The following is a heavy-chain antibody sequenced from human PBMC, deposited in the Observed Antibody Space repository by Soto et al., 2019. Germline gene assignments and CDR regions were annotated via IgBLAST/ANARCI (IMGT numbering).Heavy chain of an antibody. V-gene: IGHV3-23*01. D-gene: IGHD6-13*01. J-gene: IGHJ4*02. CDR1: GFTFNNYA. Sequence: PGGSLRLSCAASGFTFNNYAMSWVRQAPGKGLEWVSAISYNGGRTYYADSVKGRFTISRDNSRNTLYLQMNTLRAEDTALYYCAKVSSSWYAGFFDLWGRGTLVTVSS. CDR2: ISYNGGRT. CDR3: AKVSSSWYAGFFDL.